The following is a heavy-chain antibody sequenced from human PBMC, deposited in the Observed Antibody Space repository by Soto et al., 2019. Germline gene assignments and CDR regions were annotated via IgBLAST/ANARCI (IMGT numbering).Heavy chain of an antibody. CDR1: GYTFTSYG. Sequence: QVQLVQSGAEVKKPGASVKVSCKASGYTFTSYGISWVRQAPGQGLEWMGWISAYNGNTNYAQKLQGRVTMTTDTSTSTAYMEPRSLRSDDTAVYYCARTPPYDYVWGSYRATAWFDPWGQGTLVTVSS. D-gene: IGHD3-16*02. J-gene: IGHJ5*02. CDR3: ARTPPYDYVWGSYRATAWFDP. V-gene: IGHV1-18*01. CDR2: ISAYNGNT.